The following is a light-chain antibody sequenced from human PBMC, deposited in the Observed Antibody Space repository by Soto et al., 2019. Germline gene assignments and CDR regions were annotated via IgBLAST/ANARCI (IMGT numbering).Light chain of an antibody. V-gene: IGKV1-39*01. J-gene: IGKJ1*01. CDR1: QTISIF. CDR2: SAS. Sequence: DIQMTQSPSSLSASVGDRVTITCRASQTISIFLNWYQQKPGKAPKLLIYSASTLQGGVPSRFSGSGSGTDFTLTISRLQPEDFATYYCQRSYGSPPWTFGQGTKVEIK. CDR3: QRSYGSPPWT.